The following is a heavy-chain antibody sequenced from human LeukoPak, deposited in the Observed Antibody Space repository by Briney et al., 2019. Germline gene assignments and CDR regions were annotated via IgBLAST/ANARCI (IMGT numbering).Heavy chain of an antibody. D-gene: IGHD6-13*01. V-gene: IGHV5-10-1*01. CDR3: ARPYQYSSSWSENWYFDL. CDR1: GYSFTSYW. J-gene: IGHJ2*01. CDR2: IDPSDSYT. Sequence: GESLKISCKGSGYSFTSYWISWVRQMPGKGLEWMGRIDPSDSYTNYSPSFQGHVTISADKSISTAYLQWSSLKASDTAMYYCARPYQYSSSWSENWYFDLWGRGTLVTVSS.